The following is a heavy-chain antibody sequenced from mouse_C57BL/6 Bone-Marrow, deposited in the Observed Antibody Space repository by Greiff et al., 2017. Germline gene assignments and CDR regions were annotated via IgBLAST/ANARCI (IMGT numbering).Heavy chain of an antibody. V-gene: IGHV1-81*01. D-gene: IGHD1-1*01. Sequence: VQLQQSGAELARPGASVKLSCKASGYTFTSYGISWVKQRTGQGLEWIGEIYPRSGNTYYNEKFKGKATLTADKSSSTAYMELRSLTSEDSAVYYCARRVYYGSSYYYWYFDVWGTGTTVTVSS. CDR2: IYPRSGNT. CDR1: GYTFTSYG. CDR3: ARRVYYGSSYYYWYFDV. J-gene: IGHJ1*03.